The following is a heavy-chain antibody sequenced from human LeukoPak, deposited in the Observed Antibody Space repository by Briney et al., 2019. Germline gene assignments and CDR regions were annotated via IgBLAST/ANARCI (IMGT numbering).Heavy chain of an antibody. J-gene: IGHJ4*02. CDR3: AKDYYYDSSGHLDY. Sequence: GGSLRLSCAASGFTFDDYAIHWVRQAPGKGLEWGSVISWNSCSIGYADSVKGRFTISRDNAKNSLYMQMNSLRAEDTALYYCAKDYYYDSSGHLDYWGQGTLVTVSS. CDR2: ISWNSCSI. D-gene: IGHD3-22*01. CDR1: GFTFDDYA. V-gene: IGHV3-9*01.